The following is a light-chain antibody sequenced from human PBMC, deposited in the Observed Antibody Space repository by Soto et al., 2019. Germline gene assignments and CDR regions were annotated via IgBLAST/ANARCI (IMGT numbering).Light chain of an antibody. J-gene: IGLJ1*01. CDR1: SSDVGGYNY. Sequence: QSALTQPASVSGSPGQSITISCTGTSSDVGGYNYVSWYQQHPGRAPKLMIYDVSNRPSGVSNRFSGSKSGNTASLTISGLQAEDEADYYGSSYTSSSTLVFGTGTKVPVL. CDR3: SSYTSSSTLV. CDR2: DVS. V-gene: IGLV2-14*01.